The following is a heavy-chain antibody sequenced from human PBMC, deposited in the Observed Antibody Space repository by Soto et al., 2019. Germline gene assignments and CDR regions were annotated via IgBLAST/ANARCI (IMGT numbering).Heavy chain of an antibody. CDR2: IFYSGSI. CDR3: ATYPHLGANSAAFDN. V-gene: IGHV4-59*13. CDR1: DMSIGSLY. Sequence: SETLSLTCSVSDMSIGSLYFNWIRQSPGKGLEWIGYIFYSGSISYNPSLSSRVTISLDTSMAQFSLRLTSVTAADSAVYFCATYPHLGANSAAFDNWGQGTLVTVSS. J-gene: IGHJ4*02. D-gene: IGHD6-13*01.